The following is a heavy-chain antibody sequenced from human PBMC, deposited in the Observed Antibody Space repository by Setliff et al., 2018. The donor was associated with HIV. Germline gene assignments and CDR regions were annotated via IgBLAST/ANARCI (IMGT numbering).Heavy chain of an antibody. CDR2: IGSSSSTI. J-gene: IGHJ4*02. Sequence: GGSLRLSCAASGSTFSSYSMNWVRQAPGKGLEWISYIGSSSSTIYYADSVKGRFTISRDNAKNSLYLQMNSLRAEDTAVYYCARTPHYYDYAWGSYGAPLYYFDHWGQGTLVTVSS. CDR1: GSTFSSYS. V-gene: IGHV3-48*01. D-gene: IGHD3-16*01. CDR3: ARTPHYYDYAWGSYGAPLYYFDH.